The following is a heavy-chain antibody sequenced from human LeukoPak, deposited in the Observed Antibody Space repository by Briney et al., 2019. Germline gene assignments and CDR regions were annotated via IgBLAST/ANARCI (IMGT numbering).Heavy chain of an antibody. J-gene: IGHJ4*02. CDR2: IIPIFGTA. CDR1: GGSFGTYA. CDR3: ARVRNWDTSFDY. D-gene: IGHD5-18*01. V-gene: IGHV1-69*06. Sequence: SVKVSCKASGGSFGTYAINWVRQAPGQGLEWMGGIIPIFGTANYAQKFQGRVTITADKSTSTAYMELRSLRSDDTAVYYCARVRNWDTSFDYWGQGTLVTVSS.